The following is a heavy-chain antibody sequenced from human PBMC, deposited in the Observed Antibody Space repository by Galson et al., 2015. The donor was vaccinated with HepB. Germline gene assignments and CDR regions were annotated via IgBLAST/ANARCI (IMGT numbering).Heavy chain of an antibody. D-gene: IGHD5-12*01. CDR1: GFTFSSYS. V-gene: IGHV3-48*01. CDR2: ISRSSSKI. J-gene: IGHJ4*02. Sequence: SLRLSCAASGFTFSSYSMSWIRQAPGKGLEWVAYISRSSSKIYYVDSVKGRFTISRDNAKNSLYLQMNSLRAEDTAVYYCARAPSDDGYDYRLDYWGQGTLVTVSS. CDR3: ARAPSDDGYDYRLDY.